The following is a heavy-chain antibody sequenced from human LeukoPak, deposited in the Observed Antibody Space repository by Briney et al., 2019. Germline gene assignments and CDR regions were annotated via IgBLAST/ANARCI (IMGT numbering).Heavy chain of an antibody. CDR2: INPNSGGT. V-gene: IGHV1-2*02. J-gene: IGHJ4*03. Sequence: ASVKVSCKASGYTFTGYYMHWVRQAPGQGLEWMGWINPNSGGTNYAQKFQGRVTMTRDTSISTAYMELSRLRSDDTAVYYCAGDPNSSGYFDYWGKGTTVTISS. D-gene: IGHD6-6*01. CDR1: GYTFTGYY. CDR3: AGDPNSSGYFDY.